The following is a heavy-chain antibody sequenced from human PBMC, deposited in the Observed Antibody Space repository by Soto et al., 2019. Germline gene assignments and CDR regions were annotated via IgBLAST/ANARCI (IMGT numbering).Heavy chain of an antibody. D-gene: IGHD1-1*01. V-gene: IGHV4-4*07. J-gene: IGHJ6*02. CDR1: GGPLSSYY. Sequence: QVQLQESGPGLVKPSETLSLTCTVSGGPLSSYYWSWIRQPAGKGLEWIGRIYSSGTTNHNPSLNSRLTMSVDTSKKQFSLRLTSVTAADTAVYYCARNALSALDVWGQGTTVTVS. CDR3: ARNALSALDV. CDR2: IYSSGTT.